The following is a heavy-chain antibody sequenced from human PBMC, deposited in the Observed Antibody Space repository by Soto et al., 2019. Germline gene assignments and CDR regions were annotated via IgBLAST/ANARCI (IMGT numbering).Heavy chain of an antibody. CDR2: IYYSGST. CDR1: GGSISSYY. Sequence: SETLSLTCTVSGGSISSYYWSWIRQPPGKGLEWIGYIYYSGSTNYNPSLKSRVTISVDTSKNQFSLKLSSVTAADTAVYYCARQGGGDYEYYYYYMDVWGKGTTVTVSS. D-gene: IGHD4-17*01. CDR3: ARQGGGDYEYYYYYMDV. V-gene: IGHV4-59*08. J-gene: IGHJ6*03.